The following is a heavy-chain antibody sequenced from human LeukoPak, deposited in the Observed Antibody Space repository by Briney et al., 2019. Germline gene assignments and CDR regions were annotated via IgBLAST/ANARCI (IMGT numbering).Heavy chain of an antibody. CDR1: GFTFSSYG. CDR2: IRYDGSNK. Sequence: PGGSLRLSCAASGFTFSSYGMHWVRQAPGKGLEWVAFIRYDGSNKYYADSVKGRFTISRDNSKNTLYLQMNSLRAEDTAVYYSAKDREWELLYYFDYWGQGTLVTVSS. V-gene: IGHV3-30*02. CDR3: AKDREWELLYYFDY. J-gene: IGHJ4*02. D-gene: IGHD1-26*01.